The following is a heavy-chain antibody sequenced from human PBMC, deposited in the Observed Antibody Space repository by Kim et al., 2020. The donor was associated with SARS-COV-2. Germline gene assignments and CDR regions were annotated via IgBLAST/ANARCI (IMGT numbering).Heavy chain of an antibody. J-gene: IGHJ6*02. CDR1: GFTFSSYA. CDR3: ANGGLSSWRSRGGMDV. V-gene: IGHV3-23*01. Sequence: GGSLRLSCAASGFTFSSYAMSWVRQAPGKGLEWVSAISGSGGSTYYADSVKGRFTISRDNSKNTLYLQMNSLKTEDTAVYYCANGGLSSWRSRGGMDVWGQGTTVTVSS. CDR2: ISGSGGST. D-gene: IGHD6-13*01.